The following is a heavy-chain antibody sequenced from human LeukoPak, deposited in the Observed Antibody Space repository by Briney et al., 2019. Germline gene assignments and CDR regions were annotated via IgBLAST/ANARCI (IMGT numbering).Heavy chain of an antibody. Sequence: PGRSLRLSCAASGFTFSSYAMSWVRQAPGKGLEWVSAISGSGGSTYYADSVKGRFTISRDNSKNTLYLQMNSLRAEDTAVYHCAKDLWSVVDYYDSSGYYPLDYWGQGTLVTVSS. CDR2: ISGSGGST. D-gene: IGHD3-22*01. CDR1: GFTFSSYA. J-gene: IGHJ4*02. CDR3: AKDLWSVVDYYDSSGYYPLDY. V-gene: IGHV3-23*01.